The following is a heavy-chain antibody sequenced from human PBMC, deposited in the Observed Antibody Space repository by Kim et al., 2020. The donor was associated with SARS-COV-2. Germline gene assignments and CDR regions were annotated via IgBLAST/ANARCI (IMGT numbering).Heavy chain of an antibody. J-gene: IGHJ4*02. CDR2: IYYSGST. CDR3: TGCQGLITMIGVVVGALDY. V-gene: IGHV4-31*03. D-gene: IGHD3-22*01. CDR1: GGSISSGGYY. Sequence: SETLSLTCTVSGGSISSGGYYWSWIRQHTGKGLVWIGSIYYSGSTYYDPSIKRRVTISVDTSKNQFSLKLSSVTAADTAVYYCTGCQGLITMIGVVVGALDYWGQGTLVTVSS.